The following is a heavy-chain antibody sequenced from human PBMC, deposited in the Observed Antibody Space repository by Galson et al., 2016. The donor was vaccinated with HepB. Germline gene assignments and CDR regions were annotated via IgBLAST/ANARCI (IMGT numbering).Heavy chain of an antibody. V-gene: IGHV1-8*01. CDR1: GYTFTSHD. CDR3: ARDLIFAGTFDC. J-gene: IGHJ4*02. Sequence: SCKASGYTFTSHDINWLRQAPGQGLEWIGWMNPNSGNTGYARNFHGRVTMTRTNSITTAYMELRSLRSDDTAVYYCARDLIFAGTFDCWGQGTQVTVSS. CDR2: MNPNSGNT. D-gene: IGHD3-10*01.